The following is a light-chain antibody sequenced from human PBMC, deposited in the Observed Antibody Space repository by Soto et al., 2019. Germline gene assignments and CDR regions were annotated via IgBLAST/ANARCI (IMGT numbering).Light chain of an antibody. CDR3: VTWDRSLSAGV. V-gene: IGLV1-51*02. CDR2: EDD. Sequence: QSVLTQPPSVSAAPGQTVTISCSGSSSNIENNYVSWYQQLPGTVPKLLIYEDDKRPSGIPDRFSGSKSGTSTTLGITGLQTGDEADYYCVTWDRSLSAGVFGGGTKVTVL. CDR1: SSNIENNY. J-gene: IGLJ3*02.